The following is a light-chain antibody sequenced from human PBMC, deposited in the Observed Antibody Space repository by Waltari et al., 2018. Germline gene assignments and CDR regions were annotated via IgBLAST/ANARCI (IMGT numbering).Light chain of an antibody. CDR2: EVT. V-gene: IGLV2-23*02. CDR3: CSYAGRRILGVV. Sequence: QSALTQPASVSGSPGQSITISGTGTSCDIGADNLVPWYQQHPGHAPKLMIYEVTKWPSGVSNRFSGSKSGNTASLTISGLQAEDEADYYCCSYAGRRILGVVFGGGTKLTVL. J-gene: IGLJ2*01. CDR1: SCDIGADNL.